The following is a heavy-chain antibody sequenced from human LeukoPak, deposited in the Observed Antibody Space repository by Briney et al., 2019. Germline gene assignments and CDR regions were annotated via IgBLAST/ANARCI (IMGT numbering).Heavy chain of an antibody. D-gene: IGHD5-18*01. CDR3: ARDARTAMVRPSGAFDI. Sequence: EASAKASRKASGYTFTSYGISWVRQAPGQGLEWRGWISAYNGNTNYAQKLQGRVTMTTDTSTSTAYMELRSLRSDDTAVYYCARDARTAMVRPSGAFDIWGQGTMVTVSS. V-gene: IGHV1-18*01. CDR1: GYTFTSYG. J-gene: IGHJ3*02. CDR2: ISAYNGNT.